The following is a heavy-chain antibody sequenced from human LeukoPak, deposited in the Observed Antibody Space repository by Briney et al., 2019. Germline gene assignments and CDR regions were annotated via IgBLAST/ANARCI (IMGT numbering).Heavy chain of an antibody. CDR1: DGSISSYY. V-gene: IGHV4-59*08. J-gene: IGHJ4*02. D-gene: IGHD2-15*01. Sequence: SETLSLTCTVSDGSISSYYSSWIRQPPGKGLEWIGYIYYTGNTNYNPSLKSRVTISEDTSKNQVSLKLSSVTAADTAVYYCVRHSRVVAFDYWGQGNLVTVSS. CDR2: IYYTGNT. CDR3: VRHSRVVAFDY.